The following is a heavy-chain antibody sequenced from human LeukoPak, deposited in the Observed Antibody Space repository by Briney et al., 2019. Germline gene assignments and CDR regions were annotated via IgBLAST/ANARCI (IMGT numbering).Heavy chain of an antibody. D-gene: IGHD3-22*01. J-gene: IGHJ4*02. CDR2: INHSGST. V-gene: IGHV4-34*01. CDR1: GGSFSGYY. Sequence: ETLSLTCAVYGGSFSGYYWSWIRQPPGKGLEWIGEINHSGSTNYNPSLKSRVTISVDTSKSQFSLKLSSVTAADTAVYYCARGDLDSSGYQPLLYFDYWGQGTLVTVSS. CDR3: ARGDLDSSGYQPLLYFDY.